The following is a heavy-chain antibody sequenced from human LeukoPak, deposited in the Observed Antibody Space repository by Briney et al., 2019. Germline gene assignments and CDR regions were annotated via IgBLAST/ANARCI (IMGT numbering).Heavy chain of an antibody. CDR1: GFTFSSYA. CDR2: ISYDGSNK. CDR3: ARDQDVWIAGVDY. D-gene: IGHD6-13*01. J-gene: IGHJ4*02. Sequence: GRSLRLSCAASGFTFSSYAMHWVRQAPGKGLEWVAVISYDGSNKYYADSVKGRFTISRDNSKNTLYLQMNSLRAEDTAVYYCARDQDVWIAGVDYWGQGTLVTVSS. V-gene: IGHV3-30-3*01.